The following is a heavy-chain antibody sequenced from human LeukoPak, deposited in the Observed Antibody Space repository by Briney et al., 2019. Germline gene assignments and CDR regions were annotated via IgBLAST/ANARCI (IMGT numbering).Heavy chain of an antibody. CDR2: IKQDGSEK. CDR1: GFSVSSNY. Sequence: LPGGSLRLSCVASGFSVSSNYMSWVRQAPGKGLEWVANIKQDGSEKNYVDSVKGRFTISRDNAKNSLYLQMNSLRAEDTAVYYCASGLELDYWGQGTLVTVSS. V-gene: IGHV3-7*03. J-gene: IGHJ4*02. CDR3: ASGLELDY.